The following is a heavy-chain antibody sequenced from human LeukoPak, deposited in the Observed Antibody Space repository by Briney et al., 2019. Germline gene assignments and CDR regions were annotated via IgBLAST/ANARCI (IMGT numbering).Heavy chain of an antibody. V-gene: IGHV4-59*13. D-gene: IGHD4-11*01. CDR1: GASISSSY. Sequence: SETLSLTCAVSGASISSSYWNWIRQPPGKGLEWIGYIYGTGSSYYNPSLKSRVTLSVDTSRNQFSLKLTSVTAADTAVYFCARGNDYSNGFMWFDPWGQGTLATVSS. CDR2: IYGTGSS. CDR3: ARGNDYSNGFMWFDP. J-gene: IGHJ5*02.